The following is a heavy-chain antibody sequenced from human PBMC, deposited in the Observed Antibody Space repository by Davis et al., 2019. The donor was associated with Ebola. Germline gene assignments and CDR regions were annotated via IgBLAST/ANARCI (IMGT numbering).Heavy chain of an antibody. V-gene: IGHV5-51*01. D-gene: IGHD2-8*01. J-gene: IGHJ5*02. CDR3: ARLDGVGNWFDP. CDR1: GYSFTTYW. Sequence: KVSCKGSGYSFTTYWIAWVRQTPAKGLEWMGIIYPGDSDTRYSPSFQGQVTISADKSISTAYLQWSSLRASDTAMYYCARLDGVGNWFDPWGQGTLVTVSS. CDR2: IYPGDSDT.